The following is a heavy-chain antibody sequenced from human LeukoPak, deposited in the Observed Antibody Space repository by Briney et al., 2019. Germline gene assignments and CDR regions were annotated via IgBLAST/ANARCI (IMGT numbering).Heavy chain of an antibody. V-gene: IGHV3-66*01. J-gene: IGHJ4*02. CDR3: ARVGLYGSGSSRQYYFDY. CDR2: IYSGGNT. CDR1: GXTVSSNY. Sequence: GGSLRLSCAASGXTVSSNYMSWVRQAPGKGLEWVSVIYSGGNTYHAESVKGRFTIPRDNSQNTLYLQMNSLRAEDTAVYYCARVGLYGSGSSRQYYFDYWGQGTLVTVSS. D-gene: IGHD3-10*01.